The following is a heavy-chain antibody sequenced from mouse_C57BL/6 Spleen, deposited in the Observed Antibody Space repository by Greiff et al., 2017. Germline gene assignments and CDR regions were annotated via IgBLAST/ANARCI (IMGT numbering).Heavy chain of an antibody. Sequence: QVQLQQPGAELVKPGASVKLSCKASGYTFTSYWMHWVKQRPGQGLEWIGMIHPNSGSTNYNEKFQSKATLTVDTSSSTAYLQLSSLPSEDSAVYYGANSYYVTTWGFAYWGQGTLVTVSA. CDR1: GYTFTSYW. V-gene: IGHV1-64*01. CDR2: IHPNSGST. J-gene: IGHJ3*01. CDR3: ANSYYVTTWGFAY. D-gene: IGHD2-12*01.